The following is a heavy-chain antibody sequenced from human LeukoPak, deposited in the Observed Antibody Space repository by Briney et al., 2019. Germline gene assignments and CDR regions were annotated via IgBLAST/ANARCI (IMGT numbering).Heavy chain of an antibody. CDR2: ISGSGGST. J-gene: IGHJ5*02. CDR3: AGYGEYVGEYNWCDP. V-gene: IGHV3-23*01. D-gene: IGHD4-17*01. CDR1: ELTFSSYA. Sequence: PGGSLRLSCAASELTFSSYAMSWVRQAPGKGLEWVSTISGSGGSTYYADSVKGRFTISRDNSKNTLYLQMNSLRAEDTAVYYCAGYGEYVGEYNWCDPCGQGTLVTVSS.